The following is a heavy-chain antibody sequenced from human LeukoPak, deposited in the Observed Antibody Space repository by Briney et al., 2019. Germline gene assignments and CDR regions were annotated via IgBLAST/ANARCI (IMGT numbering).Heavy chain of an antibody. CDR3: ARSYCGGHCNWGDYAFNM. V-gene: IGHV4-59*01. CDR2: IYYSGGP. Sequence: SETLSLTCTVSGVSLTSYYWSWLRQPPEKGLEWIGYIYYSGGPNYNPSLKRRVTISLHTSKNQFSLELSSVTAADTAVYYCARSYCGGHCNWGDYAFNMWGQGTLVTVSS. J-gene: IGHJ3*02. CDR1: GVSLTSYY. D-gene: IGHD2-21*01.